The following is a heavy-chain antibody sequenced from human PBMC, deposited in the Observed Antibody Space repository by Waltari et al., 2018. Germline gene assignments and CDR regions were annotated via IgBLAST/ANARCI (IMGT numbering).Heavy chain of an antibody. V-gene: IGHV4-4*07. D-gene: IGHD3-16*01. J-gene: IGHJ4*02. CDR3: ARDGLGSRPFDY. CDR1: GGSISTYY. Sequence: QVQLQESGPGLVQPSETLSLTCTVSGGSISTYYWSCMRQPAGKGLEWIGRISGSGSTNDNPSLKSRVTMSVDTSKNQFSLKLNSVTAADTAVYYCARDGLGSRPFDYWGQGTLVTVSS. CDR2: ISGSGST.